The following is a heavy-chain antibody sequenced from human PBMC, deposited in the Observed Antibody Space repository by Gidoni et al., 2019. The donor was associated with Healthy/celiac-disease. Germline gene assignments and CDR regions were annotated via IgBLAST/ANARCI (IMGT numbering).Heavy chain of an antibody. J-gene: IGHJ4*02. CDR1: GGSFSGYY. V-gene: IGHV4-34*01. CDR2: INHSGST. CDR3: ASSLVTTDLLFDY. Sequence: QVQLQQWGAGLLKPSETLSLTCAVYGGSFSGYYWSWIRQPPGKGLEWIGEINHSGSTNYNPSLKSRVTISVDTSKNQFSLKLSSVTAADTAVYYCASSLVTTDLLFDYWGQGTLVTVSS. D-gene: IGHD4-17*01.